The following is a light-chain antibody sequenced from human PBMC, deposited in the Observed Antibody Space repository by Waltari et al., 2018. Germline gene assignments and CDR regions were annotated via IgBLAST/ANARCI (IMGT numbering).Light chain of an antibody. CDR3: AAWDDSLSGPGV. J-gene: IGLJ2*01. Sequence: QSVLTQPPSASGTPGQRVTISCSGSSSNIGSNYVYWYQQPPGTAPNLLIYATNPRPSGVPDRFSGSKAGTSASLAISGLRSEDEADYYCAAWDDSLSGPGVFGGGTKLTVL. V-gene: IGLV1-47*01. CDR2: ATN. CDR1: SSNIGSNY.